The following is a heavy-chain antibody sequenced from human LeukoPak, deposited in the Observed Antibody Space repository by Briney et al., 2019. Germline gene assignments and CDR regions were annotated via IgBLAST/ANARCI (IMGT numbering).Heavy chain of an antibody. V-gene: IGHV3-33*08. D-gene: IGHD3-3*01. Sequence: GGSLRLSCAASGFTFSSYGMHWVRQAPGKGLEWVAVIWYDGSNKYYADSVKGRFTISRDNSKNTLYLQMNSLRAEDTAVYYCARENYDFWSGYYLYYYGMDAWGQGTTVTVSS. CDR2: IWYDGSNK. CDR3: ARENYDFWSGYYLYYYGMDA. CDR1: GFTFSSYG. J-gene: IGHJ6*02.